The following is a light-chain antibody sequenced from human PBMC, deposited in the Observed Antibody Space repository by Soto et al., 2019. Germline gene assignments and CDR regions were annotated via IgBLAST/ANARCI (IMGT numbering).Light chain of an antibody. CDR3: SSHTSSSTSYV. CDR1: SSDVGSYDY. CDR2: NVN. J-gene: IGLJ1*01. Sequence: QSALIQPPSVSGSPGQSVTISCTGTSSDVGSYDYVSWYQQHPGTVPKPMIYNVNTRPSGVPDRFSGSKSGNTASMTISGLQAEDEADYYCSSHTSSSTSYVFGTGTQLTVL. V-gene: IGLV2-18*02.